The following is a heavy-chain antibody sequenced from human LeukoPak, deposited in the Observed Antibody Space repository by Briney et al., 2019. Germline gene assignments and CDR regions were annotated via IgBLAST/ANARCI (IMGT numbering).Heavy chain of an antibody. D-gene: IGHD1-20*01. CDR1: GFTFSSYG. V-gene: IGHV3-30*18. J-gene: IGHJ4*02. Sequence: GRSLRLSCAASGFTFSSYGMHWVRQAPGKGLEWVAVISYDGSNKYYADSVKGRFTISRDNSKNTLYLQMNSLRAEDTAVYYCAKEVLTGALDYWGQGTLVTVSS. CDR2: ISYDGSNK. CDR3: AKEVLTGALDY.